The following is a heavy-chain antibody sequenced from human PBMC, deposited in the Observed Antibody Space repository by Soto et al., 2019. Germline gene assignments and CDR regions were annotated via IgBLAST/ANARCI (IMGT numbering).Heavy chain of an antibody. CDR3: AREVWVAGLLYYFDF. Sequence: SETLSLTCTVSDGSISGNFLTWIRQPAGKGLEWIGRISPNGNTDYNPSLKSRVTMSIDTSKNHFSLDLISVTASDTAIYYCAREVWVAGLLYYFDFWGQGTLVTVSS. J-gene: IGHJ4*02. V-gene: IGHV4-4*07. CDR2: ISPNGNT. CDR1: DGSISGNF. D-gene: IGHD6-19*01.